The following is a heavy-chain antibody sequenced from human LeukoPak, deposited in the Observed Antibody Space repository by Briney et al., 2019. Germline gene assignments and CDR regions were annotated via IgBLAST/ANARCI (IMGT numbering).Heavy chain of an antibody. CDR3: ATNIAAAGTDFDY. Sequence: GGSLRLSCAASGFSFSNHSMNWVRQAPGKGLEWVANIKQDGSEKYYVDSVKGRFTISRDNAKNSLYLQMNSLRAEDTAVYYCATNIAAAGTDFDYWGQGTLVTVSS. V-gene: IGHV3-7*01. CDR2: IKQDGSEK. D-gene: IGHD6-13*01. CDR1: GFSFSNHS. J-gene: IGHJ4*02.